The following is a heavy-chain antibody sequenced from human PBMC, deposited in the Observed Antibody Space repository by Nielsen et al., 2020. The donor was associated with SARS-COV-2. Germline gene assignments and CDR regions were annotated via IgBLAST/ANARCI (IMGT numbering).Heavy chain of an antibody. D-gene: IGHD5-24*01. J-gene: IGHJ4*02. CDR2: IYSGGST. CDR1: GFTVSSNY. Sequence: GESLKISCAASGFTVSSNYMSWVRQAPGKGLEWVSVIYSGGSTYYADSVKGRFTISRDNAKNSLYLQMNSLRDEDTAVYYCASGGMATIGYWGQGTLVTVSS. CDR3: ASGGMATIGY. V-gene: IGHV3-53*01.